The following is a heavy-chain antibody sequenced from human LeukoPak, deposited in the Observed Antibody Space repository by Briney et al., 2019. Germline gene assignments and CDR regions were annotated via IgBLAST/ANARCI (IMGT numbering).Heavy chain of an antibody. CDR1: GGSISSSSYY. J-gene: IGHJ3*02. CDR2: IYYSGST. D-gene: IGHD1-26*01. CDR3: ARHVGRWDDAFDI. Sequence: SQTLSLTCTVSGGSISSSSYYWGWIRQPPGKGLEWIGSIYYSGSTYYNPSLKSRVTISVDTSKNQFSLKLSSVTAADTAVYFCARHVGRWDDAFDIWGQGTMVTVSS. V-gene: IGHV4-39*01.